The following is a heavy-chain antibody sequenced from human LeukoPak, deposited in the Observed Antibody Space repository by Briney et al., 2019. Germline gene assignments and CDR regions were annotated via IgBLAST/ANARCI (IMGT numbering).Heavy chain of an antibody. Sequence: PSETLSLTCAVYGGSFSGYYWSWIRQPPGKGLEWIGEINHSGSTNYNPSLKSRVTISVDTSKNQFSLKLSSVTAADTAVYYCARIRTLKRSNWFDPWGQGTLVTVSS. V-gene: IGHV4-34*01. J-gene: IGHJ5*02. CDR1: GGSFSGYY. CDR2: INHSGST. CDR3: ARIRTLKRSNWFDP. D-gene: IGHD1-1*01.